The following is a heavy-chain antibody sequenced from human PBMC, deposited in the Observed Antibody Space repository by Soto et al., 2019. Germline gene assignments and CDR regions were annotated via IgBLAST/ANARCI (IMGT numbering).Heavy chain of an antibody. Sequence: GGSLRLSCAASGLSFNNAWMIWVRQAPGKGLEWVGRIKSKTDGGTTDYAAPVKGRFTISRDDSKNTLYLQMSSLRTEDTAVYYCTTRRSYDSGTLTLSLWGQGTLVTVSS. V-gene: IGHV3-15*01. CDR1: GLSFNNAW. CDR2: IKSKTDGGTT. D-gene: IGHD3-10*01. J-gene: IGHJ4*02. CDR3: TTRRSYDSGTLTLSL.